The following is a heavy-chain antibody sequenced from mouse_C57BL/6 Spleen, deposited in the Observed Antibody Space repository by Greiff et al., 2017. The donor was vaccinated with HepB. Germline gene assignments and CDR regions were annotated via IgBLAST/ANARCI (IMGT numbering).Heavy chain of an antibody. V-gene: IGHV14-4*01. CDR3: TTRMVTTEAWFAY. CDR2: IDPENGDT. CDR1: GFNIKDDY. Sequence: EVQLKQSGAELVRPGASVKLSCTASGFNIKDDYMHWVKQRPEQGLEWIGWIDPENGDTEYASKFQGKATITADTSSNTAYLQLSSLTSGDTAVYYCTTRMVTTEAWFAYWGQGTLVTVSA. D-gene: IGHD2-2*01. J-gene: IGHJ3*01.